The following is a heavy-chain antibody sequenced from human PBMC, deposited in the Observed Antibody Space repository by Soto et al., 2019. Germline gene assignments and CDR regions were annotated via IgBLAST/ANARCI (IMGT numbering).Heavy chain of an antibody. V-gene: IGHV4-31*03. Sequence: SETLSLTCTVSGGSISSGGYYWSWIRQHPGKGLEWIGYIYYSGSTYYNPSLKSRVTISVDTSKNQFSLKLSSVTAADTAVYYCAIDSSYGSGGGWFDPWGQGTLVTVSS. CDR2: IYYSGST. CDR3: AIDSSYGSGGGWFDP. D-gene: IGHD3-10*01. CDR1: GGSISSGGYY. J-gene: IGHJ5*02.